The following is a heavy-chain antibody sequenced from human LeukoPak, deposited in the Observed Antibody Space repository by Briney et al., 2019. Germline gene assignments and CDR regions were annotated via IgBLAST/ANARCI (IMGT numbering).Heavy chain of an antibody. V-gene: IGHV3-23*01. CDR3: AKRTSDSSSWYNYYYYGMDV. CDR1: GLTFSSNA. Sequence: PGRSLRLSCAASGLTFSSNAMSWVRQAPGKGLESVSAISGSGGSTYYADSVKGRFTISRDNSKNTLYLQMNSLRAEDTAVYYCAKRTSDSSSWYNYYYYGMDVWGQGTTVTVSS. D-gene: IGHD6-13*01. J-gene: IGHJ6*02. CDR2: ISGSGGST.